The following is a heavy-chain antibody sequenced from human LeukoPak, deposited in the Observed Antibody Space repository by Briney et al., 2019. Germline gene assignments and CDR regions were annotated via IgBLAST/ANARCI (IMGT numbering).Heavy chain of an antibody. CDR3: ARVTRGYSYGHRLYYFDY. CDR1: GGSFSGYY. D-gene: IGHD5-18*01. J-gene: IGHJ4*02. CDR2: INHSGST. Sequence: SETLSLTCAVYGGSFSGYYWSWIRQPPGKGLEWIGEINHSGSTNYNPSLKSRVTISVDTSKNQFSLKLSSVTAADTAVYYCARVTRGYSYGHRLYYFDYWGQGTLVTVSS. V-gene: IGHV4-34*01.